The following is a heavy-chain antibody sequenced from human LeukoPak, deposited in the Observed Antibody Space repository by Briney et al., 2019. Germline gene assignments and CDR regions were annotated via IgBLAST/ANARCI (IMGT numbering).Heavy chain of an antibody. D-gene: IGHD1-26*01. CDR3: ARQSTGSYYSPIDY. Sequence: ASVKVSCKASGYTFTSYGISWVRQAPGQGLEWMGWVSTYNGNTKYAQNLQGRVTTTTDTSTSTAYMELRSLRSVDTAMYYCARQSTGSYYSPIDYWGQGTLVTVSS. J-gene: IGHJ4*02. V-gene: IGHV1-18*01. CDR2: VSTYNGNT. CDR1: GYTFTSYG.